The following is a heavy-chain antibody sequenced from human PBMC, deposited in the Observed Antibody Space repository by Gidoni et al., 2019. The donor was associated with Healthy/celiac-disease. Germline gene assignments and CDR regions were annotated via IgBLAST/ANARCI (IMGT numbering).Heavy chain of an antibody. Sequence: EVQLLESGGGLVQPGGSLRLSCAASGFTFSSYAMSWVRQAPGKGLEWVSAISGSGGSTYYADSVKGRFTISRDKSKNTLYLQMNSLRAEDTAVYYCAKGANYYGSGSSFYFDYWGQGTLVTVSS. D-gene: IGHD3-10*01. CDR1: GFTFSSYA. CDR3: AKGANYYGSGSSFYFDY. J-gene: IGHJ4*02. CDR2: ISGSGGST. V-gene: IGHV3-23*01.